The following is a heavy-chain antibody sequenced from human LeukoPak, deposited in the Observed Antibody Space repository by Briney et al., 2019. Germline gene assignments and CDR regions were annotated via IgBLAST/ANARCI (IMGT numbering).Heavy chain of an antibody. CDR1: GFTFVDYA. J-gene: IGHJ5*02. V-gene: IGHV3-23*01. CDR2: ITGKGGGT. Sequence: GGSLRLSCAASGFTFVDYAMSWVRQTQGKGLEWVSTITGKGGGTYYTDFVKGRFTISRDNSKNTLFLQMNSLRVDDTAVYFCAKGVYESSGYHFALWAQATLVTVSS. D-gene: IGHD3-22*01. CDR3: AKGVYESSGYHFAL.